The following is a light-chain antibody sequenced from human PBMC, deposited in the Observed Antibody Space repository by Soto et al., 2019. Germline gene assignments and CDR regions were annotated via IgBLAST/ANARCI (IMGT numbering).Light chain of an antibody. CDR3: ETWDTNVVV. Sequence: QLVLTQSSSASASLGSSVKLTCTLSSGHSTYIIAWHQQQPGKAPRYLMKLEGSGSYNKGSGIPDRFSGSSSGADRYLTISNLQFEDEADYHCETWDTNVVVFGGGTKLTVL. V-gene: IGLV4-60*02. CDR2: LEGSGSY. CDR1: SGHSTYI. J-gene: IGLJ2*01.